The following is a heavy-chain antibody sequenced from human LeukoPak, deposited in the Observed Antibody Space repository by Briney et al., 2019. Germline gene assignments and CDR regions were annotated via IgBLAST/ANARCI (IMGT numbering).Heavy chain of an antibody. J-gene: IGHJ3*02. CDR3: ARDGGWLHPDAFDI. Sequence: SQTLSLTCAISGDSVSSNSAAWNWIRQFPSRGLEWLGRTYYRSKWYNDYAVSVKSRITINPDTSKNQFSLQLNSVTPEDTAVYYCARDGGWLHPDAFDIWGQGTMVTVSS. V-gene: IGHV6-1*01. CDR1: GDSVSSNSAA. CDR2: TYYRSKWYN. D-gene: IGHD5-24*01.